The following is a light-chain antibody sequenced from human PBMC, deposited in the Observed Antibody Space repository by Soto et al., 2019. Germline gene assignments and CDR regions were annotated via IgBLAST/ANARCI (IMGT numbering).Light chain of an antibody. V-gene: IGLV2-14*03. CDR1: SSDVGGYNY. CDR3: CSYTGSSTYV. J-gene: IGLJ1*01. Sequence: QSALTQPASVSGSPGQSITISCTGTSSDVGGYNYVSWYQQHPAKAPKLMIYDVSNRPSGVSNRFSGSKSGNTASLTISGLQTEDEADYSCCSYTGSSTYVFGTGTKLTVL. CDR2: DVS.